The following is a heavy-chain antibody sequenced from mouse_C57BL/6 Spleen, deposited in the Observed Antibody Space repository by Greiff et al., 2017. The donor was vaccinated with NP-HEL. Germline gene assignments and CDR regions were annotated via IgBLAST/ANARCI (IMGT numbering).Heavy chain of an antibody. CDR3: ARNYGSSYEGFDY. V-gene: IGHV1-82*01. D-gene: IGHD1-1*01. J-gene: IGHJ2*01. CDR2: IYPGDGDT. Sequence: QLQQSGPELVKPGASVKISCKASGYAFSSSWMNWVKQRPGKGLEWIGRIYPGDGDTNYNGKFKGKATLTADKSSSTAYMQLSSLTSEDSAVYFCARNYGSSYEGFDYWGQGTTLTVSS. CDR1: GYAFSSSW.